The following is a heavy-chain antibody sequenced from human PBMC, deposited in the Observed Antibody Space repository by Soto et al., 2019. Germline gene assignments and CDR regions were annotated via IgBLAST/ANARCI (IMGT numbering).Heavy chain of an antibody. V-gene: IGHV4-59*01. D-gene: IGHD6-25*01. Sequence: SETLSLTCTVSGGSISSYYWSWIRQPPGKGLEWIGYIYYSGSTNYNPSLKSRVTISVDTSKNQFSLKLSSVTAADTAVYYCARGYYGIAAVGFDPWGQGTLVTVSS. CDR3: ARGYYGIAAVGFDP. CDR2: IYYSGST. CDR1: GGSISSYY. J-gene: IGHJ5*02.